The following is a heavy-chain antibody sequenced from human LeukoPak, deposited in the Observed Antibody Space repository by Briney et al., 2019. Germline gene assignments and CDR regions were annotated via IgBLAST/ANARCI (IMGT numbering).Heavy chain of an antibody. J-gene: IGHJ6*02. Sequence: ASVKVSCKASGYTFTSYGISWVRPAPGQGLEWMGWISAYNGNTNYAQKLQGRVTMTTDTSTSTAYMELRSLRSDDTAVYYCARAVAGILNYYYYGMDVWGQGTTVTVSS. CDR3: ARAVAGILNYYYYGMDV. V-gene: IGHV1-18*01. CDR1: GYTFTSYG. D-gene: IGHD6-19*01. CDR2: ISAYNGNT.